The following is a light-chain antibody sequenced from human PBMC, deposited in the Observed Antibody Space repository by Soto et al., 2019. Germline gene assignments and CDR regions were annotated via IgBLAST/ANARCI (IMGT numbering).Light chain of an antibody. CDR2: GAS. J-gene: IGKJ1*01. CDR1: QSVSSSY. CDR3: QQYGSSPWT. Sequence: EIVLTQSPGTLSLSPGERATLSCRASQSVSSSYLAWYQQKPGQAPRLLIYGASSRATGIPDSLSGSWSGTDITRTISRLEPEDFAVYYCQQYGSSPWTFGQGTKVESK. V-gene: IGKV3-20*01.